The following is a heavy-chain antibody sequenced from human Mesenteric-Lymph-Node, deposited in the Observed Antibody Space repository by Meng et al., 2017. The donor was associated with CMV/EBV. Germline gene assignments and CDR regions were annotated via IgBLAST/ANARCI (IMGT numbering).Heavy chain of an antibody. CDR2: IHSRGST. J-gene: IGHJ4*02. D-gene: IGHD6-13*01. V-gene: IGHV4-59*12. CDR1: GGSISSYF. Sequence: GSLRLSCTVSGGSISSYFWSWIRQPPGKGLEWIGHIHSRGSTDYTSSLKSRVNISVDTSKNQFSLKLSSVTAADSAIYYCARGNDLYSSSWWYFDYWGQGTLVTVSS. CDR3: ARGNDLYSSSWWYFDY.